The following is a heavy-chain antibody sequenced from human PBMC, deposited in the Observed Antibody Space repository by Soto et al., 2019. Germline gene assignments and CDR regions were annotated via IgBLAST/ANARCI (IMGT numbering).Heavy chain of an antibody. D-gene: IGHD3-10*01. V-gene: IGHV1-69*01. CDR2: IIPIIGTP. CDR1: GGTFRNHV. CDR3: ARDLEFRDGNISHLDY. Sequence: QVQLVQSGAEVKKPGSSVKVFCKASGGTFRNHVFNWVRQAPGQGLEWMGGIIPIIGTPNYAQKFQGRVTITADATTNTGYLDVSRLRYQDTAVYYCARDLEFRDGNISHLDYWGQGTLVTVSS. J-gene: IGHJ4*02.